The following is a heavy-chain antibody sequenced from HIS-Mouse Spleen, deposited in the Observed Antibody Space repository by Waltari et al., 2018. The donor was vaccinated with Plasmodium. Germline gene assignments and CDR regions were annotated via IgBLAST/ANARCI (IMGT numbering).Heavy chain of an antibody. V-gene: IGHV3-7*01. Sequence: EVQLVESGGGLVQPGGSLRLSCAASGFTFSSYWMSWVRQAPGKGLEWVANIKKDGSKNYYVDSVKGRFTISRDNAKNSLYLQMNSLRAEDTAVYYCASSWYWYFDLWGRGTLVTVSS. J-gene: IGHJ2*01. CDR1: GFTFSSYW. CDR3: ASSWYWYFDL. CDR2: IKKDGSKN. D-gene: IGHD6-13*01.